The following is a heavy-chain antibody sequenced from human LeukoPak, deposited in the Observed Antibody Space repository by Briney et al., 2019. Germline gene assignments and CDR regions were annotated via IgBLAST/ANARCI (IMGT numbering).Heavy chain of an antibody. Sequence: SETLSLTCTVSGGSISSYYWSWIRQPPGKGLEWIGYIYYSGSTNYNPSLKSRVTISVDTSKNQFSLKLSSVTAADTAVYYCASEAPQLESFDYWGQGTLVTVSS. D-gene: IGHD1-1*01. CDR1: GGSISSYY. J-gene: IGHJ4*02. CDR3: ASEAPQLESFDY. V-gene: IGHV4-59*01. CDR2: IYYSGST.